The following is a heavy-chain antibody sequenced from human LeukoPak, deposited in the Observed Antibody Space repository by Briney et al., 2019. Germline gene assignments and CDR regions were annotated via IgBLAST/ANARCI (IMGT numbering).Heavy chain of an antibody. Sequence: SETLSLTCTVSGGSINSSNYNWGWIRQPPRRGPEWLASVYYSGLTYYNSFLKSRVTMSVDTSKNQFSLKLSSVTAADTAVYYCARETDGYCSSTSCLPGYYYMDVWGKGTTVTVSS. CDR3: ARETDGYCSSTSCLPGYYYMDV. V-gene: IGHV4-39*07. CDR1: GGSINSSNYN. J-gene: IGHJ6*03. CDR2: VYYSGLT. D-gene: IGHD2-2*03.